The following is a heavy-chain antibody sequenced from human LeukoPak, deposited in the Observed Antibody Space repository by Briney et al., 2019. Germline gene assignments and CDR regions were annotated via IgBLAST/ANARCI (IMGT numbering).Heavy chain of an antibody. V-gene: IGHV4-34*01. D-gene: IGHD3-3*01. CDR2: INHSGST. CDR1: GGSFSGYY. CDR3: ARGRHDFWSGYFPALFDY. J-gene: IGHJ4*02. Sequence: SETLSLTCAVYGGSFSGYYWSWIRQPPGKGLEWIGEINHSGSTNYNPSLKSRVTISVDTSKNQFSLKLSSVTAADTAVYYCARGRHDFWSGYFPALFDYWGQGTLVTVSS.